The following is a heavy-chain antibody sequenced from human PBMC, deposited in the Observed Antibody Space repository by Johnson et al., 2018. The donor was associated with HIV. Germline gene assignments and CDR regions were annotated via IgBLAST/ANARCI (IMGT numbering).Heavy chain of an antibody. CDR2: ISYDGSNK. V-gene: IGHV3-30-3*01. D-gene: IGHD3-22*01. J-gene: IGHJ3*02. CDR1: GFTFSSYA. CDR3: ARPRVVMTPHDAFDI. Sequence: QVQLVESGGGVVQPGRSLRLSCAASGFTFSSYAMHWVRQAPGKGLEWVAVISYDGSNKYYADSVKGRFTISRDNSKNTLYLQMNSLRAEDTAVYYCARPRVVMTPHDAFDIWGQGTMVTVSS.